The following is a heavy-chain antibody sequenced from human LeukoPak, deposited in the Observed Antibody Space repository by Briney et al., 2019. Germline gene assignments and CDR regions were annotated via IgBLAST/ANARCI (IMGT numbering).Heavy chain of an antibody. D-gene: IGHD3-3*01. CDR1: GFTFSSYA. V-gene: IGHV3-23*01. J-gene: IGHJ4*02. CDR2: ISGSGGST. Sequence: GGSLRLSCAASGFTFSSYAMSWVRQAPGKGLEWVSAISGSGGSTYYADSVKGRLTISRDNSKNTLYLQMNSLRAEDTAVYYCAKDRYEVADYDFWSPFDYWGQGTLVTVSS. CDR3: AKDRYEVADYDFWSPFDY.